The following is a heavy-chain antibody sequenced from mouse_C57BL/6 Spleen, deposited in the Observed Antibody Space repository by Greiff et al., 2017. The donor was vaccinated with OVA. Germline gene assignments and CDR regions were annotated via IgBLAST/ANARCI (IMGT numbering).Heavy chain of an antibody. CDR1: GYSITSGYY. CDR3: ARAGDYDAMDY. D-gene: IGHD2-13*01. CDR2: LSYDGSN. J-gene: IGHJ4*01. V-gene: IGHV3-6*01. Sequence: EVKLQESGPGLVKPSQSLSLSCSVTGYSITSGYYWNLIRQFPGNKLEWMGYLSYDGSNNYNPSLKNRISFTRDTSKNQFFLKLNDVTTEDTATKYGARAGDYDAMDYWGQGTSVTVSS.